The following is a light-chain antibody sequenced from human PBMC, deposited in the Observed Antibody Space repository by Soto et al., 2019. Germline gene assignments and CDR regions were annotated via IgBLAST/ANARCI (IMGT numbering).Light chain of an antibody. CDR2: SNN. J-gene: IGLJ2*01. CDR1: SSNIGSNT. CDR3: AAWDDSLNGPVV. V-gene: IGLV1-44*01. Sequence: QSVLTQPPSASGTPGQRVTISFSGSSSNIGSNTVNWYQQLPGPAPKLLIYSNNHRPSGVPDRFSGSKSVTSASLAISGLQSEDEAEYYCAAWDDSLNGPVVFGGGTKLTVL.